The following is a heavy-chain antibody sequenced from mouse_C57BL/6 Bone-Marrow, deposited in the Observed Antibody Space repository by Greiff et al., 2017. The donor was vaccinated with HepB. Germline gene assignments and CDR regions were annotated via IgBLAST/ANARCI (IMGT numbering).Heavy chain of an antibody. D-gene: IGHD1-1*01. CDR3: AREDYYGSRV. Sequence: QVQLQQPGAELVRPGASVKLSCKASGYTFTSYWMHWVKQRPGQGLEWIGMIHPNSGSTNYNEKFKSKATLTVDKSSSTAYMQLSSLTSEDSAVYYCAREDYYGSRVWGQGTTLTVSS. CDR2: IHPNSGST. J-gene: IGHJ2*01. V-gene: IGHV1-64*01. CDR1: GYTFTSYW.